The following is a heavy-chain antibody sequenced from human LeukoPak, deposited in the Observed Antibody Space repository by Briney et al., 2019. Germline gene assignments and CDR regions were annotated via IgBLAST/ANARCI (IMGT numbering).Heavy chain of an antibody. CDR3: ASGNWNYYYFDY. J-gene: IGHJ4*02. D-gene: IGHD1-7*01. Sequence: PSETLSLTCTVSGGPISSYYWSWIRQPPGKGLEWIGYIYSSGSTNYNPSLKSRVTISLDTSKNQFSLKLSSVTAADTAVYYCASGNWNYYYFDYWGQGTLVTVSS. CDR1: GGPISSYY. CDR2: IYSSGST. V-gene: IGHV4-59*01.